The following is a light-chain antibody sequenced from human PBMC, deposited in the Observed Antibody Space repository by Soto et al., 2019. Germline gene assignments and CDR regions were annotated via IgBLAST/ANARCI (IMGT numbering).Light chain of an antibody. J-gene: IGKJ4*01. CDR3: QQYGSSPPLT. CDR1: QSDSSSY. CDR2: GAS. Sequence: EIVLTQSPGTLSLSPGERATLSCRASQSDSSSYLAWYQQKPGQAPRLLIYGASSRATGIPDRFSGSGSGTDFTLTIIRLEPEDFAVYYCQQYGSSPPLTFGGGTKVEIK. V-gene: IGKV3-20*01.